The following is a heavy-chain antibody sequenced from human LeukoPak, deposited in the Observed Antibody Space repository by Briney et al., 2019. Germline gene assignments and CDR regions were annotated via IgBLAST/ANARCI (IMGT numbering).Heavy chain of an antibody. CDR3: ARGGGNWNYDY. J-gene: IGHJ4*02. CDR2: IYYSGST. V-gene: IGHV4-59*01. D-gene: IGHD1-7*01. CDR1: GGSISSYY. Sequence: SETLSLTCTVSGGSISSYYWSWIRQPPGKGLEWIGYIYYSGSTNYNPSLKSRVTISVDTSKNQFSLKLSSVTAADTAVYYCARGGGNWNYDYRGQGTLVTVSS.